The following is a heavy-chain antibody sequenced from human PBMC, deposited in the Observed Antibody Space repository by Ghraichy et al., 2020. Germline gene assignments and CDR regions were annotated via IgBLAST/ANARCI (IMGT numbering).Heavy chain of an antibody. V-gene: IGHV4-39*07. J-gene: IGHJ3*02. D-gene: IGHD2-2*02. CDR3: ARGPRIVVPAAIRWGAFEI. Sequence: SETLSLTCTVSGGSISSSSYYWGWIRQPPGKGLEWIGSIYYSGSTYYNPSLKSRVTISVDTSKNQFSLKLSSVTAADTAVYYCARGPRIVVPAAIRWGAFEIWGQGTMVNVSS. CDR1: GGSISSSSYY. CDR2: IYYSGST.